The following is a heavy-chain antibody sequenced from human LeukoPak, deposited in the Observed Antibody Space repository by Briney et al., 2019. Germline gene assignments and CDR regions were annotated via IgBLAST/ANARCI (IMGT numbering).Heavy chain of an antibody. Sequence: SETLFLTCTVSGGSISSYYWSWIRQPPGKGLEWIGYIYYSGSTYYNPSLKSRVTISVDRSKNQFSLKLSSVTAADTAVYYCARGGGYCSSTSCYYYFDYWGQGTLVTVSS. D-gene: IGHD2-2*01. CDR3: ARGGGYCSSTSCYYYFDY. CDR2: IYYSGST. J-gene: IGHJ4*02. V-gene: IGHV4-59*12. CDR1: GGSISSYY.